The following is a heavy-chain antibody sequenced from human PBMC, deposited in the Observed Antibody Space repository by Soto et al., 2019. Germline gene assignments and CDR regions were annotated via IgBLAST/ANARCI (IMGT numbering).Heavy chain of an antibody. D-gene: IGHD2-2*01. CDR2: IKSKTDGGTT. Sequence: EVQLVESGGGLVKPGGSLRLSCAASGFTFRNAWMSGFRQAPGKGLDWVGRIKSKTDGGTTDYAAPVKGRFTISRDDSKNTLDLQMNSLKTEDTAVYYCTTDQADIVVVPAAPYFDYWGQGTLVTVSS. V-gene: IGHV3-15*01. J-gene: IGHJ4*02. CDR3: TTDQADIVVVPAAPYFDY. CDR1: GFTFRNAW.